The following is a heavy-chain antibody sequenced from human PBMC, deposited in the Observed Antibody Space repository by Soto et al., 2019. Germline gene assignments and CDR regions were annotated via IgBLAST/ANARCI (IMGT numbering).Heavy chain of an antibody. Sequence: GGSLRLSCAASGFTFSSYAMSWVRQAPGKWLEWVSAISGSGGSTYYADSVKGRFTISRDNSKNTLYLQMNSLRAEDTAVYYCAKAGPRWYSSSWYSNWFDPWGQGXLVTVYS. CDR2: ISGSGGST. V-gene: IGHV3-23*01. J-gene: IGHJ5*02. CDR3: AKAGPRWYSSSWYSNWFDP. CDR1: GFTFSSYA. D-gene: IGHD6-13*01.